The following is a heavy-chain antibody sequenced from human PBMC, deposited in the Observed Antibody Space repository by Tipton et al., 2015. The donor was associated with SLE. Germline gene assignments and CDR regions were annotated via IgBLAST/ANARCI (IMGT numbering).Heavy chain of an antibody. Sequence: TLSLTCTVSGASVSSFCWNWIRQSPGKGLEWIACVCNSVSTNYDPSLKSRGTISVDTSKNHFSLRLTSVTAADTAVYYCARDLASSYGIDVWGQGATVTVSS. CDR2: VCNSVST. D-gene: IGHD2-15*01. CDR1: GASVSSFC. CDR3: ARDLASSYGIDV. V-gene: IGHV4-59*02. J-gene: IGHJ6*02.